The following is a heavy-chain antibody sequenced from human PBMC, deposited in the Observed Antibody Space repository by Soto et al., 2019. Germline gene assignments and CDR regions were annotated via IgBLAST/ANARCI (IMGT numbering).Heavy chain of an antibody. J-gene: IGHJ4*02. CDR3: ARSLYYYDSSGYWGY. V-gene: IGHV3-48*02. D-gene: IGHD3-22*01. CDR2: ISSSSSTI. Sequence: EVQLVESGGGLVQPGGSLRLSCAASGFTFSSYSMNWVRQAPGKGLEWVAYISSSSSTIYYADSVKGRFTLSSDNAKNSLYLQMNSLRDADTAVYYCARSLYYYDSSGYWGYWGQGTLVTVSS. CDR1: GFTFSSYS.